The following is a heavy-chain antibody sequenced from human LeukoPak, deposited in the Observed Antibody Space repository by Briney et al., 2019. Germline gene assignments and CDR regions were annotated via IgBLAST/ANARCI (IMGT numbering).Heavy chain of an antibody. CDR3: ARDLAQYYYGSGILLGGWFDP. CDR1: GYTFVTYG. CDR2: INPHKGNT. Sequence: GASVMVSCKASGYTFVTYGISWVRQAPGQGLEWMGWINPHKGNTNYAQNFQGRVTMTTDTSTSTAYMELRSLRSDDTAVYYCARDLAQYYYGSGILLGGWFDPWGQGTLVTVSS. D-gene: IGHD3-10*01. V-gene: IGHV1-18*01. J-gene: IGHJ5*02.